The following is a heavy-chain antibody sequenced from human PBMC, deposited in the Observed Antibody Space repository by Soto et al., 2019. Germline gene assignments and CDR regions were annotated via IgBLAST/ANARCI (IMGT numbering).Heavy chain of an antibody. J-gene: IGHJ3*02. Sequence: GGSLRLSCAASGFTFSNYGMSWVRQAPGKGLEWVSTFGGGGGATYYADSVRGRFVVSRDNSKNTLHFQMSNLTAEDTAVYYCVKDLKKHWLVGIDAFDIWGQGTVVTVSS. CDR1: GFTFSNYG. CDR3: VKDLKKHWLVGIDAFDI. CDR2: FGGGGGAT. V-gene: IGHV3-23*01. D-gene: IGHD6-19*01.